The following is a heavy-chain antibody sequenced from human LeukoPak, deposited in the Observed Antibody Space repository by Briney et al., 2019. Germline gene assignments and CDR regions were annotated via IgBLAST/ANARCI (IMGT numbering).Heavy chain of an antibody. V-gene: IGHV3-7*01. D-gene: IGHD5-24*01. Sequence: GGSLRLSCAASGFTFSYHWMTWVRQAPGKGLEWVANIKNDGAVKNYVDSVKGRFTISRDNAKNSLYLQMNSLRAEDTAVYYCARDDGIRTVDYWGQGTLVTVSS. CDR1: GFTFSYHW. CDR2: IKNDGAVK. J-gene: IGHJ4*02. CDR3: ARDDGIRTVDY.